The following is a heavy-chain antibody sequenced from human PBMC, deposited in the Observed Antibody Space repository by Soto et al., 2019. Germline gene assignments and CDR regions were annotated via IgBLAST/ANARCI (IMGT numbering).Heavy chain of an antibody. CDR2: ISGSGGST. D-gene: IGHD3-3*02. CDR3: AKSYGDTWKHYYFDY. Sequence: EVQLLESGGGLVQPGGSLRLSCAASRFTFSGYSMSWVPQAPGKGLEWVSGISGSGGSTYYADSVKGRFTISRDNSESTLFLQMNSLRAEDTALYYCAKSYGDTWKHYYFDYWGQGTLVTVSS. V-gene: IGHV3-23*01. J-gene: IGHJ4*02. CDR1: RFTFSGYS.